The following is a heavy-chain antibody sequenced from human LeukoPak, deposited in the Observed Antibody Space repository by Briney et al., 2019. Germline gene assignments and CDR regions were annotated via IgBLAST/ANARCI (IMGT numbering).Heavy chain of an antibody. CDR3: ASLAGSGSYWGREDASDI. V-gene: IGHV3-21*01. CDR1: GFTFSSYA. CDR2: ISGSGYI. J-gene: IGHJ3*02. Sequence: GGSLRLSCAASGFTFSSYAMRWVRQAPGKGLEWVSAISGSGYISYADSVKGRFTISRDNAKNSLYLQMNSLRVEDTAVYYCASLAGSGSYWGREDASDIWGQGTMVIVSS. D-gene: IGHD3-10*01.